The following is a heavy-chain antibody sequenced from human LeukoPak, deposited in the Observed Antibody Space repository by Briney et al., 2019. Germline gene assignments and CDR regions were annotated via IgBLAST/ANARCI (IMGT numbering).Heavy chain of an antibody. CDR1: GFTFSSYA. D-gene: IGHD3-16*02. CDR2: ISGSGGST. Sequence: GGSLRLSCAASGFTFSSYAMSWVRQAPGKGLEWVSVISGSGGSTYYADSVKGRLTISRDNSKNTLYLQMNSLRDEDTAVYYCARHEAQMGELSPQSAFDIWGQGTMVTVSS. J-gene: IGHJ3*02. CDR3: ARHEAQMGELSPQSAFDI. V-gene: IGHV3-23*01.